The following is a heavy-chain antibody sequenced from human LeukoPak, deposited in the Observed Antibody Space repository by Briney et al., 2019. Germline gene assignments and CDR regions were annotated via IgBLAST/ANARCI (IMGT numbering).Heavy chain of an antibody. J-gene: IGHJ5*02. CDR3: ARVRYVDWLVSFDP. V-gene: IGHV1-2*02. Sequence: ASVKVSCKASGYTFTGYYMHWVRQAPGQGLEWMGWINPNSGGTNYAQKFQGRVTMTRDTSISTAYMELSRLRSDDTAVYYCARVRYVDWLVSFDPWGQGTLVTVSS. CDR2: INPNSGGT. CDR1: GYTFTGYY. D-gene: IGHD3-9*01.